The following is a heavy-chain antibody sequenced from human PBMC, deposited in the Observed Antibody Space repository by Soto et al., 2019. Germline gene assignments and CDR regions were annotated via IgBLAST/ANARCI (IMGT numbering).Heavy chain of an antibody. CDR2: IYYSGST. CDR1: NGSISSYY. Sequence: SETLSLTCTVSNGSISSYYWSWIRQPPGKGLEWIGYIYYSGSTNYNPSLKSRVTISVDTSKNQFSLKLSSVTAADTAVYYCARQGARVVMGLDYWGQGTLVTVSS. D-gene: IGHD2-15*01. CDR3: ARQGARVVMGLDY. J-gene: IGHJ4*02. V-gene: IGHV4-59*08.